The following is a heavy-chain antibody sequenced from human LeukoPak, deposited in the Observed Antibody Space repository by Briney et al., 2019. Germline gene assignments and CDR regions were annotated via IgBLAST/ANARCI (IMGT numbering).Heavy chain of an antibody. J-gene: IGHJ6*03. CDR1: GYTFTGYC. CDR3: ARGARDIVVVVAATTIYYYYYMDV. V-gene: IGHV1-2*02. Sequence: GASVKVSCKASGYTFTGYCMHWVRQAPGQGLEWMGWINPNSGGTNYAQKFQGRVTMTRDTSFSTAYMELSRLRSDDTAVYYCARGARDIVVVVAATTIYYYYYMDVWGKGTTVTVSS. CDR2: INPNSGGT. D-gene: IGHD2-15*01.